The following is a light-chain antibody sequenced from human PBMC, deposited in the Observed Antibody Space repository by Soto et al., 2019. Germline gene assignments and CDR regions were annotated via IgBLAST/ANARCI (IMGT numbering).Light chain of an antibody. Sequence: EIVMTQSPATLSVSPGDRATLSCRASQSVTSNLAWYQQKPGQAPRLLIYGASTRATGIPARFSGSWSGTEFTLTISSLQSEDFAVYYCQHYNNWPPWTFGQGTKVQIK. CDR3: QHYNNWPPWT. V-gene: IGKV3-15*01. CDR2: GAS. J-gene: IGKJ1*01. CDR1: QSVTSN.